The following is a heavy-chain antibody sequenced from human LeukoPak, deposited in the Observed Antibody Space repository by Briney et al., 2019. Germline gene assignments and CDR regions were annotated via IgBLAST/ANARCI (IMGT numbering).Heavy chain of an antibody. V-gene: IGHV3-11*01. D-gene: IGHD6-13*01. Sequence: GGSLRLSCAASGFTFSDYYMSWVRQAPGKGLEWIAYISNSGGTIYYADSVKGRFTISKDNAKNSLYLQMNSLRAEDSALYYCARAYSSSLLDYWGQGTLVTVSS. J-gene: IGHJ4*02. CDR3: ARAYSSSLLDY. CDR2: ISNSGGTI. CDR1: GFTFSDYY.